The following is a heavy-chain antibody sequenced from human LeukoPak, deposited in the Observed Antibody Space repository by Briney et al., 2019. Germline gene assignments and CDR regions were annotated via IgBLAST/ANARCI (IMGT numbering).Heavy chain of an antibody. CDR3: ARDGGYYYSSYAVAV. J-gene: IGHJ6*02. D-gene: IGHD3-10*01. CDR1: GDSVTSDSGA. CDR2: TYYRSKWFN. V-gene: IGHV6-1*01. Sequence: SQTLSLTCVISGDSVTSDSGAWSWIRHSSSRGLEWLGRTYYRSKWFNESAVSVRSRITINPDTSKNQFSLQLDSVTPEDTAVYYCARDGGYYYSSYAVAVWGQGTTVTVSS.